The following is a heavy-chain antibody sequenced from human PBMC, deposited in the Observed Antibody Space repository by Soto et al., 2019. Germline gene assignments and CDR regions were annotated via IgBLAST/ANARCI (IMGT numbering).Heavy chain of an antibody. CDR3: AREGYCSGGSCLNWFDP. CDR2: IIPIFGTA. CDR1: GGTFSSYA. Sequence: QVQLVQSGAEVKKPGSSVKVSCKASGGTFSSYAISWVRQAPGQGLEWMGGIIPIFGTANYAQKFQGRVTITADESTSTADMELSSLRSEDTAVYYCAREGYCSGGSCLNWFDPWGQGTLVTVSS. J-gene: IGHJ5*02. V-gene: IGHV1-69*01. D-gene: IGHD2-15*01.